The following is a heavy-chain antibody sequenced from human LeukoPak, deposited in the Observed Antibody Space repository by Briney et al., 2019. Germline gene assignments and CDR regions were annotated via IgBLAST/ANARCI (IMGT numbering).Heavy chain of an antibody. CDR2: ISGYNGNT. D-gene: IGHD3-10*01. CDR3: AREGLWFGRDAFDI. CDR1: GYTFNSYG. Sequence: ASVKVSCKASGYTFNSYGISWVRQAPGQGLEWMGWISGYNGNTNYAQKLQGRVTMTTDTSTSTAYMELRSLRSDNTAVYYCAREGLWFGRDAFDIWGQGTMVTVSS. V-gene: IGHV1-18*01. J-gene: IGHJ3*02.